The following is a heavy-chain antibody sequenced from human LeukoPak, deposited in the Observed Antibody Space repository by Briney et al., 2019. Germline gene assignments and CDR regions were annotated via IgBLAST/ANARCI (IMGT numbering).Heavy chain of an antibody. CDR2: VYWNDDK. Sequence: SGPTLVNPTQTLTLTCTFSGFSLSTSGVGVGWFRQPPGGALEWLALVYWNDDKYYSPSLRSRLTIAEDTSKNQVVLTMTNMGPVDTATFYCARRRSPSSGDWFDPWGQGTLVTVSS. J-gene: IGHJ5*02. CDR1: GFSLSTSGVG. D-gene: IGHD6-25*01. V-gene: IGHV2-5*01. CDR3: ARRRSPSSGDWFDP.